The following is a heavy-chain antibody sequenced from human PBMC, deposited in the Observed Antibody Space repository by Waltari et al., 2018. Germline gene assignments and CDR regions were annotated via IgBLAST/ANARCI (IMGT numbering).Heavy chain of an antibody. Sequence: QLQLQESGPGLVKPSETLSLTCTVSGGSISHITYYWGWIRQPPGKGLEWIGSIYYSWSTYYNPSLKSRVTIVVDTSKNQFSLKLTSVTAADTAVYYCARDVVIMENWFDPWGQGTLVTVSS. CDR3: ARDVVIMENWFDP. J-gene: IGHJ5*02. V-gene: IGHV4-39*07. CDR2: IYYSWST. D-gene: IGHD2-15*01. CDR1: GGSISHITYY.